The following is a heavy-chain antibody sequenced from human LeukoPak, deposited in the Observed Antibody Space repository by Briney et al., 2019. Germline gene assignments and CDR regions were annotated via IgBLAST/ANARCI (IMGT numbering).Heavy chain of an antibody. CDR1: GGTFSSYA. Sequence: SVKVSCKASGGTFSSYAISWVRQATGQGLEWMGGIIPIFGTANYAQKFQGRVTITADESTSTAYMELSSLRSEDTAVYYCARDYDPYDAFDIWGQGTMVTVSS. D-gene: IGHD3-22*01. V-gene: IGHV1-69*01. J-gene: IGHJ3*02. CDR3: ARDYDPYDAFDI. CDR2: IIPIFGTA.